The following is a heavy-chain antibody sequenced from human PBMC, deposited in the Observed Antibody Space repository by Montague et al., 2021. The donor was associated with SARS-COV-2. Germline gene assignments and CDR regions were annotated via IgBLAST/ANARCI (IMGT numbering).Heavy chain of an antibody. J-gene: IGHJ3*02. CDR3: ARGWNYAFDI. Sequence: CAISGDSVSRHSPAWNWIRQSPSRGLEWLGRTYYGSSWNTDYAVSVKSRITISPDTSKNQLSLHLNSVTPEDTAVYYCARGWNYAFDIWSQGTMVTVSS. V-gene: IGHV6-1*01. CDR1: GDSVSRHSPA. CDR2: TYYGSSWNT. D-gene: IGHD1-7*01.